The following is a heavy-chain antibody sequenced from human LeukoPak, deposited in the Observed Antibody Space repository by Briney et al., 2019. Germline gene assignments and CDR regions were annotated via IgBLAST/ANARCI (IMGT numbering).Heavy chain of an antibody. Sequence: ASVKVSCKASGYTFTGYYMHWVRQAPGQGLEWMGWINPNRGGTNYAQKFQGRVTMTRDTSISTAYMELSRLRSDDTAVYYCARVAVEIWFGEFTAFDYWGQGTLVTVSS. V-gene: IGHV1-2*02. D-gene: IGHD3-10*01. CDR2: INPNRGGT. CDR1: GYTFTGYY. CDR3: ARVAVEIWFGEFTAFDY. J-gene: IGHJ4*02.